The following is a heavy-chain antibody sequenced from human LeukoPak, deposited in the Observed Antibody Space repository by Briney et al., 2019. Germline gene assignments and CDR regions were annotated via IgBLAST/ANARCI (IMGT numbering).Heavy chain of an antibody. D-gene: IGHD2-15*01. CDR1: GYMFTELS. CDR2: LDPEDGET. V-gene: IGHV1-24*01. CDR3: ATDQGHCSGGSCYSGFY. Sequence: ASVKVSCKVSGYMFTELSMHWVRQAPGKGLEWMGGLDPEDGETIYAQKFQGRVTMTEDTSTDTAYMELSSLRSEDTAVYYCATDQGHCSGGSCYSGFYWGQGTLVTVSS. J-gene: IGHJ4*02.